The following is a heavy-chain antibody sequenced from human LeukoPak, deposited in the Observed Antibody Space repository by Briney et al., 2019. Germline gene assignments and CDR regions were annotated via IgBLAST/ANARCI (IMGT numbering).Heavy chain of an antibody. V-gene: IGHV3-53*01. D-gene: IGHD3-22*01. CDR3: ARGGVVFTSYFDY. J-gene: IGHJ4*02. CDR2: IYSGGST. CDR1: GFTVSSNY. Sequence: PGGSLRLSCAVSGFTVSSNYMSWVRQAPGKGLEWVSVIYSGGSTYYADSVKGRFTISRDNSKNTLYLQMNSLRAEGTAVYYCARGGVVFTSYFDYWGQGTLVTVSS.